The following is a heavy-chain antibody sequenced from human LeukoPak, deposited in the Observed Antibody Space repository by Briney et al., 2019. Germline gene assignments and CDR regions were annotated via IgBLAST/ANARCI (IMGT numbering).Heavy chain of an antibody. V-gene: IGHV1-46*01. J-gene: IGHJ5*02. Sequence: GASVKVSCKASGYTFTSYYMHWVRQAPGQGLEWMGIINPSGGSTSYAQKFQGRVTMTRDMSTSTVYMELSSLRSEDTAVYYCARDGIGYTVTNWFVPWGQGTLVTVSS. CDR3: ARDGIGYTVTNWFVP. CDR1: GYTFTSYY. CDR2: INPSGGST. D-gene: IGHD4-11*01.